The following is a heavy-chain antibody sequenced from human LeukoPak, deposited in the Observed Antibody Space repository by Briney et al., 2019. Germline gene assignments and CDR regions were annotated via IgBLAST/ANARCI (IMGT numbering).Heavy chain of an antibody. Sequence: SETLSLTCTVSGGSTGSDYWSWIRQPPGKGLEWIGYIYYSGSTNYNPSLKSRVTISVDTSKNQFSLKLSSVTAADTAVYYCARGYCSGGSCYKGNNWFDPWGQGTLVTVSS. J-gene: IGHJ5*02. CDR2: IYYSGST. CDR3: ARGYCSGGSCYKGNNWFDP. CDR1: GGSTGSDY. V-gene: IGHV4-59*08. D-gene: IGHD2-15*01.